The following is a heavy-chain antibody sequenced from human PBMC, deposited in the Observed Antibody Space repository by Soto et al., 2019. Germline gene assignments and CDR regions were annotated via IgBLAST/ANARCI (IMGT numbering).Heavy chain of an antibody. CDR3: YSYSSGWRNFDY. CDR1: GYTFTSYD. Sequence: ASVKVSCKASGYTFTSYDINWVRQATGQGLEWMGWMDPNSGNTGYAQKFQGRVTMARDTSISTAYMELSRLRSDDTAVYYYYSYSSGWRNFDYWGQGTLVTVSS. CDR2: MDPNSGNT. D-gene: IGHD6-19*01. V-gene: IGHV1-8*01. J-gene: IGHJ4*02.